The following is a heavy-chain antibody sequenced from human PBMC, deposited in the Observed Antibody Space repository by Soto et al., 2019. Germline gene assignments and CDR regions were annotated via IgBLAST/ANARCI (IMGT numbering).Heavy chain of an antibody. D-gene: IGHD4-17*01. CDR1: GGSISSYD. Sequence: SETLSLTWTVAGGSISSYDWSWIRKTPGKGLEWIGYIYYSGSTNYNPSLKSRVTISVDTSKNQFSLKLSSVTAADTAVYYCARERRMTTVTTEANWFDPWGQGTLVTVSS. CDR2: IYYSGST. CDR3: ARERRMTTVTTEANWFDP. J-gene: IGHJ5*02. V-gene: IGHV4-59*01.